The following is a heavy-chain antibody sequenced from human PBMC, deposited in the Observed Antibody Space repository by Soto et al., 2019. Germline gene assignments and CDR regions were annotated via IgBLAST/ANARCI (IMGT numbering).Heavy chain of an antibody. D-gene: IGHD2-21*02. Sequence: ASVKVSCKASGYTFTSYYMHWVRQAPGQGLEWMGIINPSGGSTSYAQKFQGRVTMTRDTSTSTVYMELSSLRSEDTAVYYCAGRHIVVVTATPDQDAFDIWGQGTMVTVS. J-gene: IGHJ3*02. CDR2: INPSGGST. V-gene: IGHV1-46*03. CDR3: AGRHIVVVTATPDQDAFDI. CDR1: GYTFTSYY.